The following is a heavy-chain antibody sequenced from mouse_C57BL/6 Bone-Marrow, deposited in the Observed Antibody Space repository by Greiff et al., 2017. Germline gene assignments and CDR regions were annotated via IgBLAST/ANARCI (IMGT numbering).Heavy chain of an antibody. J-gene: IGHJ1*03. Sequence: QVQLQQSGPELVKPGASVKLSCKASGYTFTSYYINWVKQRPGQGLEWIGWIYPRDGSTKYNEKFKGKATLTVDTSSSTAYMQLHRLTSEDSAVYFCARLPIYYYGSMYFDVWGKGTTVTVSS. V-gene: IGHV1-85*01. CDR3: ARLPIYYYGSMYFDV. CDR2: IYPRDGST. D-gene: IGHD1-1*01. CDR1: GYTFTSYY.